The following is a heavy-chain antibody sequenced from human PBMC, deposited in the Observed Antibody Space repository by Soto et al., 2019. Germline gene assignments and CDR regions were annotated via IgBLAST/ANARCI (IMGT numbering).Heavy chain of an antibody. J-gene: IGHJ4*02. Sequence: QVQLQESGPGLVKPSETLSLTCTVSGGSISSYYWSWIRQPPGKGLEWIGYIYDSGNTNYNPSLKSRVTISVDTSKNQFSPKLSFVTAADTAVYYCARGGTMINDFWGQGTLVTVSS. CDR2: IYDSGNT. D-gene: IGHD3-22*01. CDR3: ARGGTMINDF. CDR1: GGSISSYY. V-gene: IGHV4-59*01.